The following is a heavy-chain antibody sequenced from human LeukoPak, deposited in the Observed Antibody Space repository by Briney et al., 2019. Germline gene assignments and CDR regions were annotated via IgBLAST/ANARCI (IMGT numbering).Heavy chain of an antibody. Sequence: GGSLRLSCAASGFTFSTYWMNWVRQAPGKGLVWVSRISSDGISTNYADSVKGRFTISRDSAKNTLYLQMNSLRVEDTAVYYCARHRLGGLDYWGQGALVTVSS. D-gene: IGHD3-16*01. CDR2: ISSDGIST. J-gene: IGHJ4*02. CDR3: ARHRLGGLDY. V-gene: IGHV3-74*01. CDR1: GFTFSTYW.